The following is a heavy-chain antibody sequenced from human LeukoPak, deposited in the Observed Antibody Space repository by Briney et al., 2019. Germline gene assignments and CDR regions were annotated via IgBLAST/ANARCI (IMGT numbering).Heavy chain of an antibody. D-gene: IGHD3-22*01. CDR2: MIPIFGTA. J-gene: IGHJ4*02. V-gene: IGHV1-69*05. CDR3: ARDRLPYYYNSSGYYPFDY. Sequence: ASVKVSCKASGGAFSSYAISWVRQAPGQGLKWMGGMIPIFGTANYAQKFQGRVTITTDESTSTAYMELSSLRSEDTAVYYCARDRLPYYYNSSGYYPFDYWGQGTLVTVSS. CDR1: GGAFSSYA.